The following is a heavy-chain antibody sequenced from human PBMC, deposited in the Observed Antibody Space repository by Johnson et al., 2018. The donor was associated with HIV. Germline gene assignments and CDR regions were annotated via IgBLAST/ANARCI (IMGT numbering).Heavy chain of an antibody. D-gene: IGHD6-19*01. Sequence: VQLVESGGGLVQPGGSLRLSCAASGFSFSDHYMDWVRQAPGKGLDWVGRTRNKANSYTTEYAASVKGRFIISRDDSKNTLYLQMNSLKTEDTAVYYCTREGRTVAAFTVGAFDIWDQGTMVTVSS. CDR2: TRNKANSYTT. CDR1: GFSFSDHY. V-gene: IGHV3-72*01. J-gene: IGHJ3*02. CDR3: TREGRTVAAFTVGAFDI.